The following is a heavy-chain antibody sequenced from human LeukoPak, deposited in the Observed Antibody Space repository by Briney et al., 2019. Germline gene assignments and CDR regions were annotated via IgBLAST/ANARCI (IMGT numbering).Heavy chain of an antibody. CDR2: THTDVSST. D-gene: IGHD4-17*01. J-gene: IGHJ2*01. V-gene: IGHV3-74*01. Sequence: GGSLRLSCAASGFTVSNYWMFWVRQAPGKELVCVSQTHTDVSSTTYADSVKGRFTISRDNAKNTLYLQMNSLRAEDTAVYYCAKAATVTSLDWYFDLWGRGTLVTVSS. CDR3: AKAATVTSLDWYFDL. CDR1: GFTVSNYW.